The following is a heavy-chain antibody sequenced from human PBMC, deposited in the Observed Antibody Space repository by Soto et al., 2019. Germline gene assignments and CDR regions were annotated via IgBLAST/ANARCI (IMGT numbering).Heavy chain of an antibody. J-gene: IGHJ4*02. CDR2: ISDSGISI. D-gene: IGHD1-26*01. Sequence: EEQLLESGGGLIQPGGSLRLSCAASGFAFYNYAMAWVRQAPGKGLEWVSGISDSGISIYYTDSVKGRFTISRDNSKNTQFLQMDSLRGEDTALYYCAKDARRTGLLGQWVGWGQGTLVTVSS. CDR3: AKDARRTGLLGQWVG. V-gene: IGHV3-23*01. CDR1: GFAFYNYA.